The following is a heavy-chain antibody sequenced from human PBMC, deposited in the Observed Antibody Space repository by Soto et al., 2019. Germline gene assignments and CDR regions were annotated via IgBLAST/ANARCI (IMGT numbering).Heavy chain of an antibody. D-gene: IGHD3-22*01. CDR1: GYTFTSYG. Sequence: GASVKVSCRASGYTFTSYGSSGVRQAPGQGLEWMGWISAYNGNTNYAQKLQGRVTMTKDTSTSTAYMELRSLRSDDTAVYYCARDLGGYYSEPNDYCGQGTLVTVSS. CDR2: ISAYNGNT. CDR3: ARDLGGYYSEPNDY. V-gene: IGHV1-18*01. J-gene: IGHJ4*02.